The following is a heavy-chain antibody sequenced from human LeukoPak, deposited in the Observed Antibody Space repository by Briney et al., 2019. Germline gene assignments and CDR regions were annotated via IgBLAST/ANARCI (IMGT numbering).Heavy chain of an antibody. CDR1: GGSINGYY. CDR3: ARADYDTSAYYYTFDY. D-gene: IGHD3-22*01. V-gene: IGHV4-59*01. J-gene: IGHJ4*02. CDR2: IYYRGST. Sequence: SETLSLTCTVSGGSINGYYWSWIRQPPEKGLEWIGYIYYRGSTNYNPSLKSRVTISVDSSKNQFSLKLSSVTAADTAVYCCARADYDTSAYYYTFDYWGQGTLVTVSS.